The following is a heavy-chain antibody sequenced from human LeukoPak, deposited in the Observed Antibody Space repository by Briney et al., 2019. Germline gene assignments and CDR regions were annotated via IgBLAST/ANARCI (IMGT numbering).Heavy chain of an antibody. CDR3: AKVGLYDILTGPYYFDY. Sequence: GGSLRLSCAASGFTVSSNYMSWVRQAPGKGLEWVSVISGSGGSTYYADSVKGRFTISRDNSKNTLYLQMNSLRAEDTAVYYCAKVGLYDILTGPYYFDYWGQGTLVTVSS. D-gene: IGHD3-9*01. V-gene: IGHV3-23*01. CDR1: GFTVSSNY. CDR2: ISGSGGST. J-gene: IGHJ4*02.